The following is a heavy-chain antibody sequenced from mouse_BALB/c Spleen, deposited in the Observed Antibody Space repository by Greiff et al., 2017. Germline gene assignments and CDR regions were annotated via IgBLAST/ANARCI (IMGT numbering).Heavy chain of an antibody. V-gene: IGHV1-7*01. CDR3: ARPIYRNYVGWFAY. CDR2: INPSTGYT. CDR1: GYTFTSYW. J-gene: IGHJ3*01. D-gene: IGHD2-1*01. Sequence: VHLVESGAELAKPGASVKMSCKASGYTFTSYWMHWVKQRPGQGLEWIGYINPSTGYTEYNQKFKDKATLTADKSSSTAYMQLSSLTSEDSAVYYCARPIYRNYVGWFAYWGQGTLVTVSA.